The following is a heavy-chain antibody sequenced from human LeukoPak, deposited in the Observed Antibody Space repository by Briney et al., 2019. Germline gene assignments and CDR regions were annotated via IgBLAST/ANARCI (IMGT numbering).Heavy chain of an antibody. D-gene: IGHD3-10*01. CDR3: ARGPGGYYGSGSYYNHLPFDY. V-gene: IGHV4-38-2*01. Sequence: SETLSLTCAVSGYSISSGYYWSWIRQPPGKGLEWIATIHQSGMTYYNPSLKSRVTISVDTSKNQFSLKLTSVTTAGTAVYYCARGPGGYYGSGSYYNHLPFDYWGQGTLVTVSS. CDR1: GYSISSGYY. CDR2: IHQSGMT. J-gene: IGHJ4*02.